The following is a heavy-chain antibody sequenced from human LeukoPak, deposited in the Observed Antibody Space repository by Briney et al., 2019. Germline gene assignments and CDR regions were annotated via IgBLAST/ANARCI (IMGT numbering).Heavy chain of an antibody. D-gene: IGHD3-9*01. J-gene: IGHJ5*02. CDR2: ISPSGGST. CDR1: GYAFTSYY. CDR3: AGGYDDILTGWVSNWFDP. Sequence: ASVKVSCKASGYAFTSYYMHWVRQAPGQGLEWMGIISPSGGSTSYAQKFQGRVTMTRDTSTSTVYMELSSLRSEDTAVYYCAGGYDDILTGWVSNWFDPWGQGTLVTVSS. V-gene: IGHV1-46*01.